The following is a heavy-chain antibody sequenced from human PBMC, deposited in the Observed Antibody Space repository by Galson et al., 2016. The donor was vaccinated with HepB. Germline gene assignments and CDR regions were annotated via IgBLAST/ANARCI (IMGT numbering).Heavy chain of an antibody. Sequence: SLRLSCAASGFTFDDHGMHWVRQAPGKGLEWVSSISWNSGSIAYADSVKGRFTISRDNAKNSLYLHTNSLRPEDTALYYCAKDIEAWRIAVTGYFDYWGQGTLVTVSS. CDR3: AKDIEAWRIAVTGYFDY. J-gene: IGHJ4*02. D-gene: IGHD6-19*01. V-gene: IGHV3-9*01. CDR2: ISWNSGSI. CDR1: GFTFDDHG.